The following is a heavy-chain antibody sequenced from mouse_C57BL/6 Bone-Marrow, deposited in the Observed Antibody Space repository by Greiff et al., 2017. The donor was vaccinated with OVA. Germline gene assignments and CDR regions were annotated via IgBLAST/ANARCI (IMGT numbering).Heavy chain of an antibody. Sequence: QVQLQQPGAELLKPGASVKLSCKASGYTFTSYWMHWVKQRPGQGLEWIGMIHPNSGSTNYNEKFKSKATLTVDKSSSTAYMQLSSLTSEDSAVYYCARKEGHYYAMDYWGQGTSVTVSS. CDR2: IHPNSGST. J-gene: IGHJ4*01. V-gene: IGHV1-64*01. CDR3: ARKEGHYYAMDY. CDR1: GYTFTSYW.